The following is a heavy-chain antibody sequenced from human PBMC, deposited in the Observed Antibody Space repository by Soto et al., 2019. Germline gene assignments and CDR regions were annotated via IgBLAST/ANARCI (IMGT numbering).Heavy chain of an antibody. CDR2: ISGGTT. V-gene: IGHV3-23*01. Sequence: GVSLRLSCATSGFTFSNYAMTWVRRAPGEGLEWVSTISGGTTYYADSVKGRFTISRDNPKKTLELQMNSLRAEDTAVYYCVKDWSGDKCPCLDVWGQGTTVTVSS. D-gene: IGHD3-3*01. J-gene: IGHJ6*02. CDR1: GFTFSNYA. CDR3: VKDWSGDKCPCLDV.